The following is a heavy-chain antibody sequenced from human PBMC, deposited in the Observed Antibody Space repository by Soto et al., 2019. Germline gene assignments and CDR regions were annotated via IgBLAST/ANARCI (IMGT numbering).Heavy chain of an antibody. J-gene: IGHJ3*02. CDR2: INHSGST. CDR1: GGAFSGYY. CDR3: ARGTPITTFGI. V-gene: IGHV4-34*01. D-gene: IGHD3-3*01. Sequence: SETLSLTCAVYGGAFSGYYWSWVRQPPGKGLEWIGEINHSGSTNYNPSLKSRVTISVDTSKNQFSLKLSSVTAADTAVYYCARGTPITTFGIWGQGTMVTVSS.